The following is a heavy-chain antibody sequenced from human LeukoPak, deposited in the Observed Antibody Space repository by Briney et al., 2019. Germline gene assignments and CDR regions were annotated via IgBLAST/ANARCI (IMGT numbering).Heavy chain of an antibody. CDR1: GFTFNTYS. CDR3: VRGSLASGVVVYYYYYLDV. V-gene: IGHV3-21*01. D-gene: IGHD3-3*01. Sequence: GGSLRLSCTASGFTFNTYSMTWVRQAPGKGLEWVSSISSSSSYIYYADSVKGRFTISRDNAKNSLYLQMNSLRAEDTAVYYCVRGSLASGVVVYYYYYLDVWGKGTTVTVSS. CDR2: ISSSSSYI. J-gene: IGHJ6*03.